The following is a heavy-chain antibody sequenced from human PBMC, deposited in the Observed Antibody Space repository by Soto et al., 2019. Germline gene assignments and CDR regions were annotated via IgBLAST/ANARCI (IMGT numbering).Heavy chain of an antibody. CDR1: GFRFDDYN. V-gene: IGHV3-43*01. D-gene: IGHD3-3*01. Sequence: PGGSLRLSCAASGFRFDDYNMHWARQAPGKGLEWVSLITWNGGNTYYADSVKGRFTISRDGTAQSVSLQMTGLKREDTGLYYCARETLSFGSALDVWGQGTTVTVSS. CDR2: ITWNGGNT. J-gene: IGHJ6*02. CDR3: ARETLSFGSALDV.